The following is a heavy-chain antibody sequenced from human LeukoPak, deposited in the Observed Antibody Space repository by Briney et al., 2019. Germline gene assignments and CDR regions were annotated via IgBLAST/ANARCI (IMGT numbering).Heavy chain of an antibody. CDR3: ARGPLLAPFDY. CDR1: GGSISSGGFY. CDR2: IYYSGST. J-gene: IGHJ4*02. D-gene: IGHD3-10*01. V-gene: IGHV4-30-4*01. Sequence: SETLSLTCTVSGGSISSGGFYWTRIRQPPGKGLEWIEYIYYSGSTYYNPSLKSRVTISVDTSKNQFSLKLSSVTAADTAVYYCARGPLLAPFDYWGQGTLVTVSS.